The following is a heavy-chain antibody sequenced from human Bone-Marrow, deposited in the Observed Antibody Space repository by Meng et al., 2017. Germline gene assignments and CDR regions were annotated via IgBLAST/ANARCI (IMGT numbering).Heavy chain of an antibody. Sequence: GGVGGGWVPPGRPLGSSVEDLWFTFGGNGWHWVRQAPGKGVEWVAVISYDGSNKYYADSVKGRFTISRDNSKNTLYLQMNSLRAEDTAVYYCARDRAAAGIYDYWGQGTLVTVSS. J-gene: IGHJ4*02. D-gene: IGHD6-13*01. CDR1: WFTFGGNG. CDR3: ARDRAAAGIYDY. CDR2: ISYDGSNK. V-gene: IGHV3-30*01.